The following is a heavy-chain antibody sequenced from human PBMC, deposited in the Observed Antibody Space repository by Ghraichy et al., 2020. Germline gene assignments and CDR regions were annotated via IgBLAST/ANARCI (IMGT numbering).Heavy chain of an antibody. Sequence: SETLSLTCTVSGGSISSYYWSWIRQPPGKGLEWIGYIYYSGSTNYNPSLKSRVTISVDTSKNQFSLKLSSVTAADTAVYYCARMGAGDSDLPWLWDYWGQGTLVTVSS. V-gene: IGHV4-59*01. CDR3: ARMGAGDSDLPWLWDY. J-gene: IGHJ4*02. CDR1: GGSISSYY. D-gene: IGHD1-26*01. CDR2: IYYSGST.